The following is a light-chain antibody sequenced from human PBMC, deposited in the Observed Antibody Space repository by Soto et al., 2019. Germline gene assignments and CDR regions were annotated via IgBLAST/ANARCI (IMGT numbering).Light chain of an antibody. J-gene: IGKJ3*01. CDR1: QSVDWY. CDR3: QQRSNWPPIT. Sequence: EIVLTQSPATLYLSPGDRATLSCRASQSVDWYVAWYQQKPSQAPRLLIYDALKRATGTPDRFSGSGSGTDFTLTISRLEPEDFAVYYCQQRSNWPPITFGPGTKVDLK. V-gene: IGKV3-11*01. CDR2: DAL.